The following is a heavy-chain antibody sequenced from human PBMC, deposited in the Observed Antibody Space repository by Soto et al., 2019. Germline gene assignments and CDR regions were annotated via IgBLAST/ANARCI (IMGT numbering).Heavy chain of an antibody. CDR2: IIPIFGTA. CDR1: GGTFSSYA. Sequence: GASVKVSCKASGGTFSSYAISWVRQAPGQGLEWMGGIIPIFGTANYAQKFQGRVTITADESTSTAYMELSSLRSEDTAVYYCAFPGITIFGVVMSPNYYYGMDVWGQGTTVTVSS. D-gene: IGHD3-3*01. J-gene: IGHJ6*02. CDR3: AFPGITIFGVVMSPNYYYGMDV. V-gene: IGHV1-69*13.